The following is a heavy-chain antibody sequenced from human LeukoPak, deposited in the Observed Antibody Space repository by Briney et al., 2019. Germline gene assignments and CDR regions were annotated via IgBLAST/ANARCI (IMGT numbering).Heavy chain of an antibody. Sequence: SQTLSLTCTVSGGSISSGSYYWSWIRQPAGKGLEWIGRIYTSGSTNYNPSLKSRVTISVDTSKNQFSLKLSSVTAADTAVYYCAGGGWSQFVYWGQGTLVTVSS. V-gene: IGHV4-61*02. CDR1: GGSISSGSYY. J-gene: IGHJ4*02. CDR3: AGGGWSQFVY. D-gene: IGHD6-19*01. CDR2: IYTSGST.